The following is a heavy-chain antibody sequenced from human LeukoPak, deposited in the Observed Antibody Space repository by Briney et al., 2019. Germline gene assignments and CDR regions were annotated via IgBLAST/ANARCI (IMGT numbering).Heavy chain of an antibody. CDR2: IYYSGST. CDR3: ARNESVLGTTGLNDFFDD. J-gene: IGHJ4*02. Sequence: SETLSLTCTVTGCSICRRSDCWVWIRQPPGKGLEWIGSIYYSGSTYYNPSFKSRVTISVDTSRNQFSLQLSYVTAADTAVYYCARNESVLGTTGLNDFFDDWGQGSLVTVSS. CDR1: GCSICRRSDC. D-gene: IGHD1-26*01. V-gene: IGHV4-39*01.